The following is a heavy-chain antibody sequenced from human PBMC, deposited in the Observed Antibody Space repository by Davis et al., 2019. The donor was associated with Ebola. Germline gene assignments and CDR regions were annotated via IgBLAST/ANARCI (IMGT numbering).Heavy chain of an antibody. J-gene: IGHJ4*02. CDR3: ARDWSGY. CDR2: ISTNNGST. Sequence: ASVKVSCKASGYTFTSYGISWVRQAPGQGLEWMGWISTNNGSTNYAQKFQDRVTMTTDTSTSTVYMELRSLRSDDTAVYYCARDWSGYWGQGTLVTVSS. D-gene: IGHD3-3*01. CDR1: GYTFTSYG. V-gene: IGHV1-18*01.